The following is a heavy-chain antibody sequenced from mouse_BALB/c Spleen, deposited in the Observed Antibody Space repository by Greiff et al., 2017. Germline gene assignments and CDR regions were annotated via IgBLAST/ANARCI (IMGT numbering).Heavy chain of an antibody. CDR3: ARGGYGSTYWYFDV. V-gene: IGHV5-12-1*01. Sequence: EVQVVESGGGLVKPGGSLKLSCAASGFAFSSYDMSWVRQTPEKRLEWVAYISSGGGSTYYPDTVKGRFTISRDNATNTLYLQMSSLKSEDTAMYYCARGGYGSTYWYFDVWGAGTTVTVSA. CDR1: GFAFSSYD. CDR2: ISSGGGST. D-gene: IGHD1-1*01. J-gene: IGHJ1*01.